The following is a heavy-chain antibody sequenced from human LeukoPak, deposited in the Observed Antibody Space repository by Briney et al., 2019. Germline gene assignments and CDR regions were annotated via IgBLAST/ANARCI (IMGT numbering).Heavy chain of an antibody. J-gene: IGHJ4*02. CDR2: IYTSGST. D-gene: IGHD7-27*01. CDR3: ARKRPWGLSRYFDY. Sequence: SETLSLTCAVYGGSFSGYYWSWIRQPAGKGLEWIGRIYTSGSTNYNPSLKSRVTISLDTSKNQFSLKLSSVTAADTAVYYCARKRPWGLSRYFDYWGQGTLVTVSS. V-gene: IGHV4-59*10. CDR1: GGSFSGYY.